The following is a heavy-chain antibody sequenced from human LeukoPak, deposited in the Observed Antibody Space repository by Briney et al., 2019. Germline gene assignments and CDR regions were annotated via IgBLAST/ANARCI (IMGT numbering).Heavy chain of an antibody. V-gene: IGHV4-59*01. D-gene: IGHD6-19*01. CDR3: ARDLRYSSGWYHLDY. Sequence: SETLSLTCTVSGGSISSYYWSWIRQPPGKGLEWIGYIYYSGSTNYSPSLKSRVTISVDTSKNQFSLKLSSVTAADTAVYYCARDLRYSSGWYHLDYWGQGTLVTVSS. J-gene: IGHJ4*02. CDR2: IYYSGST. CDR1: GGSISSYY.